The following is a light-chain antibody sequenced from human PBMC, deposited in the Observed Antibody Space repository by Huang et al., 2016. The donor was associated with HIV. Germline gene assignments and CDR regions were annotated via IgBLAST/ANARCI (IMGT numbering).Light chain of an antibody. CDR3: MQGLRTPRT. Sequence: DVVMTKSPLSLPVTPGEPASIPCRSSQSLLHSDGNNYFDWYLQKPGQSPQLLIYLGSNRASGVPERFSGSGSGTDFTLKISRVEAEDVGVYYCMQGLRTPRTFGQGTRLEIK. J-gene: IGKJ2*01. CDR2: LGS. CDR1: QSLLHSDGNNY. V-gene: IGKV2-28*01.